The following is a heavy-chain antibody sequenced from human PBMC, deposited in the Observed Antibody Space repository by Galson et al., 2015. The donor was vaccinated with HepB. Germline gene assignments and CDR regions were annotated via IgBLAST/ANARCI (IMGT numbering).Heavy chain of an antibody. V-gene: IGHV3-53*01. D-gene: IGHD4-11*01. J-gene: IGHJ4*02. CDR3: ARDHFDYSNAIYYFDS. CDR1: GFTVSGSY. CDR2: FHSDGDS. Sequence: SLRLSCAASGFTVSGSYMSWVRLAPGKGLEWVSVFHSDGDSDYADSVKGRFTISRDNSKNKLYLQMNSLRAEDTAVYFCARDHFDYSNAIYYFDSWGQGTLVTVSS.